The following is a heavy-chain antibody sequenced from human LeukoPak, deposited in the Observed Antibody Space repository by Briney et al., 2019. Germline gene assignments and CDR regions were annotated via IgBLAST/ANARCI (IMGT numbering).Heavy chain of an antibody. CDR2: IIPILGIA. J-gene: IGHJ4*02. CDR1: GGTFSSYT. V-gene: IGHV1-69*02. Sequence: SVKVSCKASGGTFSSYTISWVRQAPGQGLEWMGRIIPILGIANYARKFQGRVTITADKSTSTAYMELSSLRSEDTAVYYCATREGHGYSSGWYPNWGQGTLVTVSS. D-gene: IGHD6-19*01. CDR3: ATREGHGYSSGWYPN.